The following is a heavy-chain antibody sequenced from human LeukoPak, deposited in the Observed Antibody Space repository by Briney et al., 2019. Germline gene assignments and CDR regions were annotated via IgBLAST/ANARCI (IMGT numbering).Heavy chain of an antibody. Sequence: GGSLRLSCAASGFTLSSNAMSWVRQAPGKGLEWVSVIVGNGGRTYYADSVNGRFTISRDNSKNTLSLQMNSLRAEDTAVYYCAKDAVAPGSSGDYFDYWGQGTLVTVSS. CDR3: AKDAVAPGSSGDYFDY. J-gene: IGHJ4*02. CDR2: IVGNGGRT. D-gene: IGHD3-10*01. V-gene: IGHV3-23*01. CDR1: GFTLSSNA.